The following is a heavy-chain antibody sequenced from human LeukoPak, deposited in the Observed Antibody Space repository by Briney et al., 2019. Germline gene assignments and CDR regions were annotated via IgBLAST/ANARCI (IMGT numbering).Heavy chain of an antibody. J-gene: IGHJ4*02. CDR3: TSDIVATSCDF. Sequence: GGSLRLSCAACGFIFSDYHMSWIRQAPGKGLEWVAYITSSGADIYYADSVKGRFTISRDNAKNALFLRMNSLRVEDTATYYCTSDIVATSCDFWGQGTLVSVSS. D-gene: IGHD5-12*01. CDR1: GFIFSDYH. V-gene: IGHV3-11*01. CDR2: ITSSGADI.